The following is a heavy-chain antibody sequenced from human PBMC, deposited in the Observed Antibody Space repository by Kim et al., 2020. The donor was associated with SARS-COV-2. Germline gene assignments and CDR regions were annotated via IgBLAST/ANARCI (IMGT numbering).Heavy chain of an antibody. CDR3: AKILSVISSTPTFYY. V-gene: IGHV3-30*18. CDR2: ISYDGSSK. J-gene: IGHJ4*01. Sequence: GGSLRLSCAASGFTFSSYGMHWVRQAPGKGLEWVAVISYDGSSKYYADSAKGRFTISRDNSKNTLYLQMNSLRAEDTAVYYCAKILSVISSTPTFYYWG. CDR1: GFTFSSYG. D-gene: IGHD3-16*02.